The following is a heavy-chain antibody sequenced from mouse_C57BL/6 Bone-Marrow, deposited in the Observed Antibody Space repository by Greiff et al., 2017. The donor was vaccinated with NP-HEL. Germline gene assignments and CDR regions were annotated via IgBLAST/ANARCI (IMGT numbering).Heavy chain of an antibody. CDR2: IYPRSGNT. CDR3: ARFDDYDGY. J-gene: IGHJ3*01. CDR1: GYTFTSYG. D-gene: IGHD2-4*01. V-gene: IGHV1-81*01. Sequence: VQLVESGAELARPGASVKLSCKASGYTFTSYGISWVKQRTGQGLEWIGEIYPRSGNTYYNEKFKGKATLTADKSSSTAYMELRSLTSEDSAVYFFARFDDYDGYWGQGTLVTVSA.